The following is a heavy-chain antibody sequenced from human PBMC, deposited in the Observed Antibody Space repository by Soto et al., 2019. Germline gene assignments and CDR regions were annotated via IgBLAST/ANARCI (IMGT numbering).Heavy chain of an antibody. Sequence: ASVKVSCKASGYTFTSSYVHWLRQAPGQGLEWMGIINPGGGTSYAQKFQGRVTMTRDTSTSTVYMELSSLRSEDTAVYYCARVYCSGGSCYGIDYWGQGTLVTVSS. D-gene: IGHD2-15*01. V-gene: IGHV1-46*01. CDR1: GYTFTSSY. J-gene: IGHJ4*02. CDR3: ARVYCSGGSCYGIDY. CDR2: INPGGGT.